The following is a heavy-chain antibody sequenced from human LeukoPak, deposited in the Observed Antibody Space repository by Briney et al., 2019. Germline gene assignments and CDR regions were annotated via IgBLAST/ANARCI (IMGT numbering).Heavy chain of an antibody. Sequence: PGGSLRLSRAASGFTFDDYGMSWVRRAPGKGLEWVSGINCNGGSTGYADSVKGRFTISRDNAKNSLYLQMNSLRAEDTALYYCARTYYYDSSPFDYWGQGTLVTVSS. CDR3: ARTYYYDSSPFDY. CDR2: INCNGGST. CDR1: GFTFDDYG. D-gene: IGHD3-22*01. V-gene: IGHV3-20*04. J-gene: IGHJ4*02.